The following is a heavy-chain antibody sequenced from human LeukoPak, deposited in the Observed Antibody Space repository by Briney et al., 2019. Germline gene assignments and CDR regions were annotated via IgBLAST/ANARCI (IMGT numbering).Heavy chain of an antibody. V-gene: IGHV1-58*02. J-gene: IGHJ4*02. Sequence: ASVKVSCKASGFTFTSSAMQWVRQARGQRLEWIGWIVVGSGNTNYAQKFQERVTVTRDMSTSTAYMELSSLGSEDTAVYYCARSKKNWNFDYWGQGTLVTVSS. CDR1: GFTFTSSA. CDR3: ARSKKNWNFDY. D-gene: IGHD1-1*01. CDR2: IVVGSGNT.